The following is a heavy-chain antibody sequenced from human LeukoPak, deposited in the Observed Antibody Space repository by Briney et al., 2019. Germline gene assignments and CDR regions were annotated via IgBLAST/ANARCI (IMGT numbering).Heavy chain of an antibody. CDR3: ARDSVVAAAGFDY. CDR2: IYYSGST. V-gene: IGHV4-61*01. Sequence: SETLSLTCTVSGGSVSSGSYYWSWIRQPPGKGLEWIGYIYYSGSTNYNPSLKSRVTISVDTSKNQFSLKLSSVTAADTAVYYCARDSVVAAAGFDYWGQGTLVTVSS. J-gene: IGHJ4*02. D-gene: IGHD6-13*01. CDR1: GGSVSSGSYY.